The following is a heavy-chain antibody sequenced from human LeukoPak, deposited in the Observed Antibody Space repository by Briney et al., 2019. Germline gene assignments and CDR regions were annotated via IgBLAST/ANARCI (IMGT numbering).Heavy chain of an antibody. D-gene: IGHD3-16*01. CDR1: GFTFSDYY. CDR2: ISSSSKYT. Sequence: GGSLRLSCAASGFTFSDYYVSWIRQAPGQGLELLSYISSSSKYTKYADSVKGRFTISRDNAKNSLYLQMNSLRAEDTAVYYCARDKLVGGATLFDYWGQGTLVTVSS. J-gene: IGHJ4*02. CDR3: ARDKLVGGATLFDY. V-gene: IGHV3-11*06.